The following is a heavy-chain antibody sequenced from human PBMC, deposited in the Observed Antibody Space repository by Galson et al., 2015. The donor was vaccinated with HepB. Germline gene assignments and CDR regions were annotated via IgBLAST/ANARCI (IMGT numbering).Heavy chain of an antibody. V-gene: IGHV3-48*01. D-gene: IGHD3-3*01. CDR1: GFTFSSYS. CDR2: ISSSSSTI. CDR3: ARGDRFWSGYHDYYYYGMDV. Sequence: SLRLSCAASGFTFSSYSMNWVRQAPGKGLEWVSYISSSSSTIYYADSVKGRFTISRDNAKNSLYLQMNSLRAEDTAVYYCARGDRFWSGYHDYYYYGMDVWGQGTTVTVSS. J-gene: IGHJ6*02.